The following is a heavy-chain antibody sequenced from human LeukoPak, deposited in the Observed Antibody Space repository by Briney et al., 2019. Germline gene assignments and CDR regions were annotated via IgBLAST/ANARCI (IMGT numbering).Heavy chain of an antibody. CDR1: GFTFSAYV. CDR2: ISNDGNEK. D-gene: IGHD2-8*02. CDR3: VRDGGYTGGCTGGAGDY. J-gene: IGHJ4*01. Sequence: PGRSLRLSCAASGFTFSAYVMHWVRQAPGKGLECVAVISNDGNEKYYADSVKGRFSISRDNSKNTLYLQMSSLRTEDTAVYYCVRDGGYTGGCTGGAGDYWGQGNLVTVSS. V-gene: IGHV3-30*04.